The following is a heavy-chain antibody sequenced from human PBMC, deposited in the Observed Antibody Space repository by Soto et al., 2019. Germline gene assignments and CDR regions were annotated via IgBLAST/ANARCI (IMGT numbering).Heavy chain of an antibody. CDR3: AKDRGYGYRFGS. D-gene: IGHD3-16*01. J-gene: IGHJ4*02. Sequence: QVQLEQSGHEVKKPGAAVKVACKASGYTFLNYGINWVRQAPGQGLEWMGGIQTDTDHASYAQEFEGRVTMTADTSTETAYMELRDLRSDDTAVYYFAKDRGYGYRFGSWGQGTLVTVSS. CDR2: IQTDTDHA. V-gene: IGHV1-18*01. CDR1: GYTFLNYG.